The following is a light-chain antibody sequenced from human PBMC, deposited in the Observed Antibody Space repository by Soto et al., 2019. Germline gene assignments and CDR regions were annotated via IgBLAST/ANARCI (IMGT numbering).Light chain of an antibody. CDR2: GAS. CDR1: QSVGNN. V-gene: IGKV3D-15*01. J-gene: IGKJ4*01. CDR3: QQYNNWPEVT. Sequence: EIVMTQSPATLSVSPGGRATHTCRASQSVGNNLVWYQQKPGQAPSLLIFGASTRAIDVPARFSGSGSGTEFTLVIDSLQSEDFAVYYCQQYNNWPEVTFGGGTKVEIK.